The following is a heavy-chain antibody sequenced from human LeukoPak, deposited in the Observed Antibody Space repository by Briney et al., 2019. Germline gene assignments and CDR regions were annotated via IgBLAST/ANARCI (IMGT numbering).Heavy chain of an antibody. D-gene: IGHD4-17*01. CDR1: GDSISNKIYY. CDR3: ASTLRQRYFFDY. Sequence: SETLSLTCTVSGDSISNKIYYWGWIRQPPGKGLEWIGSLSSSGSVYYSPSLKSRVTVSIDTSRSQFSLRLTSVIAADTAVYYCASTLRQRYFFDYWGQGTLVTVSS. CDR2: LSSSGSV. J-gene: IGHJ4*02. V-gene: IGHV4-39*01.